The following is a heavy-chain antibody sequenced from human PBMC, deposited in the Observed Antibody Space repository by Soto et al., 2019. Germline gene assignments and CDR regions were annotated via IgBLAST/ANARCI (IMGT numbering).Heavy chain of an antibody. CDR3: AITWKWELLGGLIY. Sequence: RASVKVSCKASGYTFTSYAMHWVRQAPGQRLEWMGWINAANGNTKYSQKFQGRVTITRDTSASTADMELSSLRSEDTAVYYCAITWKWELLGGLIYWGQGTLVTVSS. V-gene: IGHV1-3*01. J-gene: IGHJ4*02. D-gene: IGHD1-26*01. CDR2: INAANGNT. CDR1: GYTFTSYA.